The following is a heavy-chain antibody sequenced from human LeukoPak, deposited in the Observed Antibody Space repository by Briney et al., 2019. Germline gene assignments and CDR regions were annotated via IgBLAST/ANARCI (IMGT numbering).Heavy chain of an antibody. V-gene: IGHV1-69*05. Sequence: GASVKVSCKASGGTFSSYAISWVRQAPGQGLEWMGGIIPIFGTANYAQKFQGRVTITTDESTSTAYMELSSLRSEDTAVDYCARGRLDCSGGSCYSGFDYWGQGTLVTVSS. CDR2: IIPIFGTA. CDR1: GGTFSSYA. J-gene: IGHJ4*02. CDR3: ARGRLDCSGGSCYSGFDY. D-gene: IGHD2-15*01.